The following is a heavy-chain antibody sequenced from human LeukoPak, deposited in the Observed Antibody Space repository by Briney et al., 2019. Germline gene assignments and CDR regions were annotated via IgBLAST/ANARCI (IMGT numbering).Heavy chain of an antibody. V-gene: IGHV4-39*07. CDR1: GGSISSSSYY. D-gene: IGHD1-7*01. J-gene: IGHJ4*02. CDR3: ARDVLELRRAFDY. CDR2: IYYSGST. Sequence: SETLSLTCTVSGGSISSSSYYWGWIRQPPGKGLEWIGSIYYSGSTYYNPSLKSRVTISVDTSKNQFSLKLRSVTAADTAVYYCARDVLELRRAFDYWGQGTLVTVSS.